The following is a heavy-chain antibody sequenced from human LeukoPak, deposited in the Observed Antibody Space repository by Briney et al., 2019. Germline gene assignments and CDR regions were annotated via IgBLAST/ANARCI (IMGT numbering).Heavy chain of an antibody. J-gene: IGHJ1*01. D-gene: IGHD3-22*01. CDR1: GYTFTGYY. V-gene: IGHV1-2*02. CDR2: INPNSGGT. Sequence: ASVKVSCKASGYTFTGYYMHWVRQAPGQGLEWMGWINPNSGGTNYARKFQGRVTMTRDTSISTAYMELSRLRSDDTAVYYCARSYDSSGYYSGYFQHWGQGTLVTVSS. CDR3: ARSYDSSGYYSGYFQH.